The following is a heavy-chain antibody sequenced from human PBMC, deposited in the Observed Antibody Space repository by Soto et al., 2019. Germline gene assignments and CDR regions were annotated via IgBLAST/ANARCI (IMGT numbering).Heavy chain of an antibody. J-gene: IGHJ4*02. D-gene: IGHD6-13*01. Sequence: GGSLRLSYAASGFTFTSYAMRWVRQAPGKGLEWVSAISGSGGSTYYADSVKGRFTISRDNSKNTLYLQMNSLRAEDTAVYYCAKAAAGEFDYWGQRTLATVAS. CDR2: ISGSGGST. CDR1: GFTFTSYA. V-gene: IGHV3-23*01. CDR3: AKAAAGEFDY.